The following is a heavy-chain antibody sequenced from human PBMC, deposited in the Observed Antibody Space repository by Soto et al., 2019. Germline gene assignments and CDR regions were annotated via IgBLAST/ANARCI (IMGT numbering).Heavy chain of an antibody. Sequence: QVQLVQSGAEVKKPGSSVKVSCKASGGTFSSYTISWVRQAPGQGLEWMGRIIPILGIANYAQKFQGRVTITADKYTSTAYMELSSLRSEDTAVYYCVREEYYYGSGAFFDYWGQGTLVTVSS. J-gene: IGHJ4*02. V-gene: IGHV1-69*08. CDR2: IIPILGIA. CDR1: GGTFSSYT. CDR3: VREEYYYGSGAFFDY. D-gene: IGHD3-10*01.